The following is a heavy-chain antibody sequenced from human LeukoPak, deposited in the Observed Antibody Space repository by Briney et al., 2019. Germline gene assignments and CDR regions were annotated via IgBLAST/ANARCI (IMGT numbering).Heavy chain of an antibody. J-gene: IGHJ4*02. CDR1: RITFSDQA. CDR2: ISATGLTT. CDR3: ALRVGGSYFPPYFNY. V-gene: IGHV3-23*01. Sequence: GGSLRLSCAASRITFSDQAMSWVRQAPGKGLEWVSTISATGLTTHFADSVRGRFTISRDNSKNTVYLQMNTLSADDTAMYYCALRVGGSYFPPYFNYWGQGTLVTVSS. D-gene: IGHD1-26*01.